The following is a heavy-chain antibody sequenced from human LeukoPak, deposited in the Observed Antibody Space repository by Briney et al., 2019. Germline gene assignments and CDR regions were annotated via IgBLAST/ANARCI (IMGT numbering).Heavy chain of an antibody. Sequence: GGSLRLSCAASGFTFSSYAMHWVRQAPGKGLEWVAVISYDGSIKYYADSVKGRFTISRDNSKNTLYLQMNSLRAEDTAVYYCASDYYGSGSYGGKNDYWGQGTLVTVSS. D-gene: IGHD3-10*01. CDR3: ASDYYGSGSYGGKNDY. CDR1: GFTFSSYA. V-gene: IGHV3-30-3*01. J-gene: IGHJ4*02. CDR2: ISYDGSIK.